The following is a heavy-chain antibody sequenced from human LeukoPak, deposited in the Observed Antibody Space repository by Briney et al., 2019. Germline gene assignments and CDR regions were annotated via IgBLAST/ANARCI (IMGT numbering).Heavy chain of an antibody. Sequence: GGSLRLSCAASGFTFSSNPMSWVRQAPGKGLEWVSTISDSGGSTYCADSVEGRFTISRDNSKNTLFLQMNSLRAEDTAVYHCAKAIYQLHTSVYGMDVWGQGTPVTVSS. CDR1: GFTFSSNP. J-gene: IGHJ6*02. CDR3: AKAIYQLHTSVYGMDV. D-gene: IGHD2-2*01. CDR2: ISDSGGST. V-gene: IGHV3-23*01.